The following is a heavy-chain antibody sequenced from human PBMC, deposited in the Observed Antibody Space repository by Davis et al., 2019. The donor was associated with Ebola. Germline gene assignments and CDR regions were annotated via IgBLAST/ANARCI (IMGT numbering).Heavy chain of an antibody. V-gene: IGHV3-23*01. Sequence: GESLKISCAASGFTFSTYVMFWVRQAPGKGLEWVSTFRGSDGNTYYADSVKGRFTISGDSSKNILYLQMNILTDEDTAVYYCARKEKAASGSPYDFDYWGQGTLVVVSS. CDR1: GFTFSTYV. CDR3: ARKEKAASGSPYDFDY. D-gene: IGHD3-10*01. CDR2: FRGSDGNT. J-gene: IGHJ4*02.